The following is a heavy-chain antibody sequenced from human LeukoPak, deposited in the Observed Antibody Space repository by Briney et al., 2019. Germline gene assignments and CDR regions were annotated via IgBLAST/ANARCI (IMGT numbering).Heavy chain of an antibody. CDR2: IYPADSDT. J-gene: IGHJ3*02. V-gene: IGHV5-51*01. CDR3: ARPHYYGPGSYYSGFDI. Sequence: GESLKISCQGSGYSFTSYWIAWFRQMPGKGLEWRGIIYPADSDTRYSPSFQGQVSISADKSMSIAYPQWRSLKASDTAMYYCARPHYYGPGSYYSGFDIWGQGTMVTVSS. CDR1: GYSFTSYW. D-gene: IGHD3-10*01.